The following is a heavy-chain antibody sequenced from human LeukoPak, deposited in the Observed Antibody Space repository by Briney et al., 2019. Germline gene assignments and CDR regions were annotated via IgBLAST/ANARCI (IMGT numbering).Heavy chain of an antibody. CDR3: AKAQYSGYDSDFDY. Sequence: GGSLRLSCAASGFTFSSYAMSWVRQAPGKGLEWVSLISGSGGNSYYADSVKGRFTISRDNSKNTLYLQMNSLRAEDTAVFYCAKAQYSGYDSDFDYWGQGTLVTVSS. V-gene: IGHV3-23*01. CDR2: ISGSGGNS. J-gene: IGHJ4*02. CDR1: GFTFSSYA. D-gene: IGHD5-12*01.